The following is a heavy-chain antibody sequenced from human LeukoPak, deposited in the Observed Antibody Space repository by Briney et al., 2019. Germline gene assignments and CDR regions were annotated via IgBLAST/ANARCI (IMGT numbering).Heavy chain of an antibody. CDR2: IYYSGSS. Sequence: NASETLSLTCTVSGGSISSYYWSWIRQPPGKGLEWIGYIYYSGSSNYSPSLTSRVTISVDTSKNQFSLKLSSVTAADTAVYYCARLDSSSSAGYWGQGTLVTVSS. J-gene: IGHJ4*02. CDR1: GGSISSYY. D-gene: IGHD6-6*01. CDR3: ARLDSSSSAGY. V-gene: IGHV4-59*08.